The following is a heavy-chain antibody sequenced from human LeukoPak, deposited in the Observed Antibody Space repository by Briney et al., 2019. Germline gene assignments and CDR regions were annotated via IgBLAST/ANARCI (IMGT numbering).Heavy chain of an antibody. Sequence: RATVKASRKVSGYTFTRYGISWARQAPGQGLEWMGWISAYNGNTNYAQRLQGRVTMTTHTSTSTAYMELRSLRSDDTAVYYCARGGDCYNWGYYYYYMDGCGKGTTVTVSS. D-gene: IGHD5-24*01. CDR1: GYTFTRYG. V-gene: IGHV1-18*01. CDR2: ISAYNGNT. J-gene: IGHJ6*03. CDR3: ARGGDCYNWGYYYYYMDG.